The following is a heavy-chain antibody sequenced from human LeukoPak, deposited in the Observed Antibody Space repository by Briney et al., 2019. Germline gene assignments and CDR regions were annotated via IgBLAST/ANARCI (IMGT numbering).Heavy chain of an antibody. V-gene: IGHV1-46*01. CDR1: GYTFTSYY. Sequence: GASVKVSCKASGYTFTSYYMHWVRQAPGQGLEWMGIINPSGGSTSYAQKFQGRVTMTRDTSTSTVYMELSSLRSEDTAVYYCARYYDFWSGYSDRAFDYWGQGTLVTVSS. CDR3: ARYYDFWSGYSDRAFDY. J-gene: IGHJ4*02. D-gene: IGHD3-3*01. CDR2: INPSGGST.